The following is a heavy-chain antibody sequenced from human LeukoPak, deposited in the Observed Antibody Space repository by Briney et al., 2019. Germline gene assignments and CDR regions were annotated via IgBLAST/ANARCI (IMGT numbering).Heavy chain of an antibody. CDR2: MNPNSGNT. Sequence: ASVKVSCKASGYTFTSYDINWVRQATGQGLEWMGWMNPNSGNTGYAQKLQGRVTMTTDTSTSTAYMELRSLRSDDTAVYYCARSLSSPTHYYYYMDVWGKGTTVTVSS. V-gene: IGHV1-8*01. D-gene: IGHD6-6*01. CDR3: ARSLSSPTHYYYYMDV. CDR1: GYTFTSYD. J-gene: IGHJ6*03.